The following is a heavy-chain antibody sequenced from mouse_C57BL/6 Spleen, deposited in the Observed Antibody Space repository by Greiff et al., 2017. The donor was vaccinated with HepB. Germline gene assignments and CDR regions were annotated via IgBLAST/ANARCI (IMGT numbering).Heavy chain of an antibody. Sequence: QVQLQQSGAELVRPGASVKLSCKASGYTFTDYYINWVKQRPGQGLEWIARIYPGSGNTYYNEKFKGKATLTAEKSSSTAYMQLSSLTSEDSAVYFCARSGGYDYWYFDVWGTGTTVTVSS. J-gene: IGHJ1*03. CDR3: ARSGGYDYWYFDV. CDR2: IYPGSGNT. D-gene: IGHD2-3*01. V-gene: IGHV1-76*01. CDR1: GYTFTDYY.